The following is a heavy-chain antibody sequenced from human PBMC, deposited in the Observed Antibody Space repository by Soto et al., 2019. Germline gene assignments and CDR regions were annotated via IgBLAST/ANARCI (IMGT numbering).Heavy chain of an antibody. D-gene: IGHD4-17*01. CDR1: GYTFTSYY. V-gene: IGHV1-46*01. CDR3: ASPRAVTSGWDR. Sequence: QVQLVQSGAEVKKPGASVKVSCKASGYTFTSYYIHWIRQAPGQGLEWMGIVNPSVGTTSYAQKFQGRVTMTRDTSTTTVYMELSSLRSEDTAVYYCASPRAVTSGWDRWGQGTLVTVSS. CDR2: VNPSVGTT. J-gene: IGHJ5*02.